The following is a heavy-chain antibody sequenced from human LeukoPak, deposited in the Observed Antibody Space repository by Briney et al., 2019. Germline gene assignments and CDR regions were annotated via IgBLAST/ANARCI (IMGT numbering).Heavy chain of an antibody. CDR2: IYSGGST. CDR1: GYTVSSNY. CDR3: ARFVVTYYFDY. J-gene: IGHJ4*02. Sequence: GGSLRLSCAASGYTVSSNYMGWVHQAPGKGLEWVSVIYSGGSTYYADSVKGRFTISRDNSKNTLYLQMNSLRAEDTAVYYCARFVVTYYFDYWGQGTLVTVSS. D-gene: IGHD4-23*01. V-gene: IGHV3-66*02.